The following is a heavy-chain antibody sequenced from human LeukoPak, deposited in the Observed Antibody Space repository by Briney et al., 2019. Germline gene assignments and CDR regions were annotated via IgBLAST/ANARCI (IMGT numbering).Heavy chain of an antibody. CDR3: TREASKGYYDTSGYYYDY. Sequence: QAGGSLRLSCAASGFTFSSYGMHWVRQAPGKGLEWVAVIWSDGSYKNYADSVKGRFSISRDNSKNTLYLQMNSLRADDTAVYYCTREASKGYYDTSGYYYDYWGQGTLVTVSS. CDR1: GFTFSSYG. D-gene: IGHD3-22*01. J-gene: IGHJ4*02. V-gene: IGHV3-33*01. CDR2: IWSDGSYK.